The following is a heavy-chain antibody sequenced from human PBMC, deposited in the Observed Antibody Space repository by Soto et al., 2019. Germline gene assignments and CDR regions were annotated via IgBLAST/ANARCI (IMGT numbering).Heavy chain of an antibody. D-gene: IGHD3-3*01. CDR2: IDPSDSYT. V-gene: IGHV5-10-1*01. CDR3: ARSYFDFHYDPCEGMDL. CDR1: GYIFTSYW. Sequence: PGESLKISCKGSGYIFTSYWISWVLQIPGKGLEWMGRIDPSDSYTNYSPSFQGHVTISADKSISTAYLQWSSLKASDTAMYYCARSYFDFHYDPCEGMDLRGHGTTVTVSS. J-gene: IGHJ6*02.